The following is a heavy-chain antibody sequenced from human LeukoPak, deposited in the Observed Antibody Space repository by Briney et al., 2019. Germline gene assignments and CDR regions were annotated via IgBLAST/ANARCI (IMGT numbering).Heavy chain of an antibody. D-gene: IGHD4-17*01. CDR3: ARAVTTVTTAPLDY. Sequence: SETLSLTCAVYGGSFSGYYWSWIRQPPGKGLEWIGEINHSGSTNYNPSLKSRVTISVDTSKNQFSLKLSSVTAADTAVYYCARAVTTVTTAPLDYWAREPWSPSPQ. CDR1: GGSFSGYY. CDR2: INHSGST. J-gene: IGHJ4*02. V-gene: IGHV4-34*01.